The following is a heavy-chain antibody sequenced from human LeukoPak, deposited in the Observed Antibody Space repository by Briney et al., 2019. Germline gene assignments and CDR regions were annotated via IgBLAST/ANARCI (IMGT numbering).Heavy chain of an antibody. CDR1: GFTFSSYA. D-gene: IGHD1-14*01. V-gene: IGHV3-23*01. CDR2: ISGSGGST. J-gene: IGHJ6*02. Sequence: GGSLRLSCAASGFTFSSYAMSWVRQAPGKGLEWVSAISGSGGSTYYADSVKGRFTISRDNSKNTLYLQMNSLRAEDTAVYYCAKVSEPDTYYYYYYGMDVWGQGTTVTVSS. CDR3: AKVSEPDTYYYYYYGMDV.